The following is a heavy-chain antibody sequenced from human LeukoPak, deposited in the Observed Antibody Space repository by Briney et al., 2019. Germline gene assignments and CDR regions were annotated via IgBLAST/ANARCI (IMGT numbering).Heavy chain of an antibody. CDR3: ARGYCSGGSCYSNWFDP. D-gene: IGHD2-15*01. CDR2: IIPIFGTA. Sequence: SVKVSCKASGGTFSSYAISWVLQAPGQGLEWMGGIIPIFGTANYAQKFQGRATITADKSTSTAYMELSSLRSEDTAVYYCARGYCSGGSCYSNWFDPWGQGTLVTVSS. J-gene: IGHJ5*02. V-gene: IGHV1-69*06. CDR1: GGTFSSYA.